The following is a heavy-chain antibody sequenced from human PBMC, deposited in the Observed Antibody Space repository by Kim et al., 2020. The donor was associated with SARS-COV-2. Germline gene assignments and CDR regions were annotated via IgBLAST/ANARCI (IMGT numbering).Heavy chain of an antibody. Sequence: GGSLRLSCAASGFPFDDYAMHWVRQAPGKGLEWVSGISWNSGRIGYADSVKGRFTISRDNAKNSLYLQMDSLRTEDTALYYCAKAYSSGWSETFDHWGQGTLVTVSS. CDR2: ISWNSGRI. CDR3: AKAYSSGWSETFDH. J-gene: IGHJ4*02. V-gene: IGHV3-9*01. D-gene: IGHD6-19*01. CDR1: GFPFDDYA.